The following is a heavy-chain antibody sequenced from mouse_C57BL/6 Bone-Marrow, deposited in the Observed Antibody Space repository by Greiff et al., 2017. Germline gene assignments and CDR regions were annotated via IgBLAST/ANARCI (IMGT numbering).Heavy chain of an antibody. D-gene: IGHD1-1*01. V-gene: IGHV1-69*01. J-gene: IGHJ4*01. CDR2: IDPSDSYT. CDR1: GYTFTSYW. Sequence: QVQLQQPGAELVMPGASVKLSCKASGYTFTSYWMHWVKQRPGQGLEWIGEIDPSDSYTNYNQKFKGKSTLTVDKSSSTAYMQLSSLTSEDSAVYYYARRSLYILMDYWGQGTSVTVSS. CDR3: ARRSLYILMDY.